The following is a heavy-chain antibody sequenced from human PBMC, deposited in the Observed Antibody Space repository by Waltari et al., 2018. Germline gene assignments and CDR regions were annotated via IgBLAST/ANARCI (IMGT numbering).Heavy chain of an antibody. CDR3: ARDNTHWSFAKY. Sequence: QVQLVQSGAEVKQPGASVKVSCKTSGYTFTNSHMHWVRQAPGQGPEWMGQINPTDGATIYAQTLQGRVTMTRDTSTSTVYMDLSSLRSADTAVYYCARDNTHWSFAKYWGQGTLVTVSS. V-gene: IGHV1-46*01. D-gene: IGHD2-21*01. CDR2: INPTDGAT. CDR1: GYTFTNSH. J-gene: IGHJ4*02.